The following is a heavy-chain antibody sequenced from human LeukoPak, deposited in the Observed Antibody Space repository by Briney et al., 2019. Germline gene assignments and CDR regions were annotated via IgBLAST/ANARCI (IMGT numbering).Heavy chain of an antibody. J-gene: IGHJ3*02. Sequence: GGSLRLSCAASGFNVSSNYMSWVRQAPGKGLDGVSVIYSGGSTYYADSVKGRFTISRDNSKNTLYLQMNSLRAEDTAVYYCARAPGMEWPYDAFDIWGQGTMVTVSS. V-gene: IGHV3-53*01. CDR1: GFNVSSNY. D-gene: IGHD3-3*01. CDR2: IYSGGST. CDR3: ARAPGMEWPYDAFDI.